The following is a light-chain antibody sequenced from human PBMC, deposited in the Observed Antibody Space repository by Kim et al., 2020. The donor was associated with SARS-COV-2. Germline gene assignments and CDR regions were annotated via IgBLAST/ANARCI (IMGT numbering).Light chain of an antibody. Sequence: EIVMTQSPATLSVSPGERATLFRRASQSVSTSLAWYQQKPGQPPRLLIHGASARATGVPARFSGSGSGTEFTLTISSVQSEDFAVYYCQQYNARLGTFGQGTKVDIK. V-gene: IGKV3-15*01. CDR3: QQYNARLGT. CDR1: QSVSTS. J-gene: IGKJ1*01. CDR2: GAS.